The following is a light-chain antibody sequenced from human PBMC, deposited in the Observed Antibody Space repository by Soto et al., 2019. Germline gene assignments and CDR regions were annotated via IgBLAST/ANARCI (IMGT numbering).Light chain of an antibody. V-gene: IGLV3-21*04. J-gene: IGLJ1*01. Sequence: SYELTQPPSVSMAPEKTATITCGGNNIGDKRVHWYRQKPGQAPVLLISYDSDRPSGIPERFSGSNSGNTATLTISRVEAGDEADYYCQVWDIMTDNYVFGGGTKLTVL. CDR3: QVWDIMTDNYV. CDR1: NIGDKR. CDR2: YDS.